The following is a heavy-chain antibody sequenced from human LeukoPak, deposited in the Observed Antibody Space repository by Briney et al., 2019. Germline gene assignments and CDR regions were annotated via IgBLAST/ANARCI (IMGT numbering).Heavy chain of an antibody. D-gene: IGHD2-2*01. V-gene: IGHV1-69-2*01. J-gene: IGHJ3*02. Sequence: ASVKISCKASGYTFTDYYMHWVQQAPGKGLEWMGRVDPGDGKTLYAEKFQGRVTFTADTSTDTVYMDLSSLRSEDTAVYYCATSVHYCNRASCYDLADAFDIWGQGTMVTVSS. CDR3: ATSVHYCNRASCYDLADAFDI. CDR1: GYTFTDYY. CDR2: VDPGDGKT.